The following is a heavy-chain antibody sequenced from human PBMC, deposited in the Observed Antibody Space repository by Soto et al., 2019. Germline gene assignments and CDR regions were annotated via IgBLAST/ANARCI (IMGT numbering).Heavy chain of an antibody. Sequence: SETLSLTCTVSGGSISSGGYYWSWIRQHPGKGLEWIGYIYHSGSTYYNPSLRSRVSISVETSKNQFSLRLRSVTAADTAVYYCARGIPTLKTYYLDYWGQGTLVTVSS. CDR1: GGSISSGGYY. D-gene: IGHD2-2*02. CDR2: IYHSGST. V-gene: IGHV4-31*03. CDR3: ARGIPTLKTYYLDY. J-gene: IGHJ4*02.